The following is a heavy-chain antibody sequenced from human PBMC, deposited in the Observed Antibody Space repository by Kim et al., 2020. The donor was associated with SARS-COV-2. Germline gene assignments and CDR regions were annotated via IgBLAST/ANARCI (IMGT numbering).Heavy chain of an antibody. CDR3: VRSSGRLDV. Sequence: VRQTPGKGPVWVSHIDRDGRSTNYADSVKGRFTISRDNAKNTLYLKMNSLRAEDTAVYYCVRSSGRLDVWGQGTTVTVSS. V-gene: IGHV3-74*01. CDR2: IDRDGRST. J-gene: IGHJ6*02. D-gene: IGHD3-10*01.